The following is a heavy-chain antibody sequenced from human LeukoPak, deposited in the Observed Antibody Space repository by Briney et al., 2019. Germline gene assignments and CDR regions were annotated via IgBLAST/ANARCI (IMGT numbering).Heavy chain of an antibody. D-gene: IGHD3-22*01. Sequence: ASVKVSCKASGGTFSSYAISLVRQAPGQGLEWMGRIIPIFGTANYAQKFQGRVTITTDESTSAAYMELSSLRSEDTAVYYCARSENYYDSSGYYSASYYFDYWGQGTLVTVSS. J-gene: IGHJ4*02. V-gene: IGHV1-69*05. CDR2: IIPIFGTA. CDR3: ARSENYYDSSGYYSASYYFDY. CDR1: GGTFSSYA.